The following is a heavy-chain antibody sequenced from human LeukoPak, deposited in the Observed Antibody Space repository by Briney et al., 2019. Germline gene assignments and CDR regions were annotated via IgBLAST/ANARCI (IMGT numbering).Heavy chain of an antibody. V-gene: IGHV3-66*01. CDR1: GFIVSSNH. D-gene: IGHD5-12*01. Sequence: GGSLRLSCAGSGFIVSSNHMSWVRQAAGKGLEWVSVIYGSRRTYYADSVKGRFTISRDNSKNTLYLQMNSLRVEDTAVYYCARDVSGYDFFHYWGQGTLVTVSS. CDR2: IYGSRRT. J-gene: IGHJ4*02. CDR3: ARDVSGYDFFHY.